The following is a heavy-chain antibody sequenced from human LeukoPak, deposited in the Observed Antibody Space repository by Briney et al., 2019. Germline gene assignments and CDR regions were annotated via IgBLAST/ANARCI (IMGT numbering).Heavy chain of an antibody. CDR3: ARTGESDFWSAYHFYYYYYMDV. Sequence: PGGSLRLSCAASGFTFSSYSMNWVRQAPGKGLEWVSSINSNSSYIYYTDSLKGRFTISRDNAKNSLYLQMNSLRAEDTAVYYCARTGESDFWSAYHFYYYYYMDVWGKGSTVTVSS. V-gene: IGHV3-21*01. CDR1: GFTFSSYS. CDR2: INSNSSYI. J-gene: IGHJ6*03. D-gene: IGHD3-3*01.